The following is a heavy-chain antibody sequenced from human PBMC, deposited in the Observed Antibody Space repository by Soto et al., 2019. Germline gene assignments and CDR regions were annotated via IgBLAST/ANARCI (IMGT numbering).Heavy chain of an antibody. J-gene: IGHJ6*03. D-gene: IGHD6-6*01. Sequence: SQTLSLTCTVSGGSISSYYWSWIRQPPGKGLEWIGYIYYSGSTNYNPSLKSRVTISVDTSKNQFSLKLSSVTAADTAVYYCARVPLEYSSSGDYYYYYMDVWGKGTTVTVSS. CDR2: IYYSGST. V-gene: IGHV4-59*01. CDR3: ARVPLEYSSSGDYYYYYMDV. CDR1: GGSISSYY.